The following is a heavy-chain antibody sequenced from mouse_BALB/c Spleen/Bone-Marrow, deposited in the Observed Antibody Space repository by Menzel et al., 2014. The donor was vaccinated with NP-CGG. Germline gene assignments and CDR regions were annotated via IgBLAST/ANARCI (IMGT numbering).Heavy chain of an antibody. Sequence: VNLVESGAELVRPGSSVKISCKASGYAFSSYWMNWVKQRPGQGLEWTGQIYPGDGDTNYNGKFKGKATLTADKSSSTAYMQLSSLTSEDSAVYFCARGDGNYPFYAMDYWGQGTSVTVSS. D-gene: IGHD2-1*01. CDR1: GYAFSSYW. V-gene: IGHV1-80*01. CDR2: IYPGDGDT. CDR3: ARGDGNYPFYAMDY. J-gene: IGHJ4*01.